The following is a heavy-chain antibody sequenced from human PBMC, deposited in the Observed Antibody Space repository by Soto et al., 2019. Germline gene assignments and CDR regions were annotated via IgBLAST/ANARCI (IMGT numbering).Heavy chain of an antibody. Sequence: QVTLKESGPVLVKPTETLTLACTVSGFSLSNARMGVSWIRQPPGKALEWLAHIFSNDETAYSTSLKTRLTISKDTSKSQVVLTMGNMDPVDTATYYCARTVARMNLDYWGQGTLVTVSS. V-gene: IGHV2-26*01. CDR2: IFSNDET. CDR3: ARTVARMNLDY. CDR1: GFSLSNARMG. J-gene: IGHJ4*02. D-gene: IGHD2-21*01.